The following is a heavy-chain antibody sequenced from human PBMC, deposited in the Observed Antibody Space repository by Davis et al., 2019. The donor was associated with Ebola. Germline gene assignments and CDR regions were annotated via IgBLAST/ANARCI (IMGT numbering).Heavy chain of an antibody. CDR1: GYTFTSYG. V-gene: IGHV1-18*01. CDR3: ARAGYCSGGSCYAVYYYYYYGMDV. J-gene: IGHJ6*02. CDR2: ISAYNGNT. Sequence: ASVKVSCKASGYTFTSYGISWVRQAPGQGLEWMGWISAYNGNTNYAQKLQGRVTMTTDTSTSTAYMELRNLRSDDTAVYYCARAGYCSGGSCYAVYYYYYYGMDVWGQGTTVTVSS. D-gene: IGHD2-15*01.